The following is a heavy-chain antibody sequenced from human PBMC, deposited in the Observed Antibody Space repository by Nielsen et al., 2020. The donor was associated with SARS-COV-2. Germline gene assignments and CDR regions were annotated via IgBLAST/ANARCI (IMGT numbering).Heavy chain of an antibody. CDR2: IYYSGST. CDR1: GGSISSYY. J-gene: IGHJ6*02. Sequence: SETLSLTCTVSGGSISSYYWSWIRQPPGKGLEWIGYIYYSGSTNYNPSLKSRVTISVDTSKNQFSLKLSSVTAADTAVYYCARSIATIFRNYCGMDVWGQGTTVTVSS. CDR3: ARSIATIFRNYCGMDV. V-gene: IGHV4-59*01. D-gene: IGHD3-3*01.